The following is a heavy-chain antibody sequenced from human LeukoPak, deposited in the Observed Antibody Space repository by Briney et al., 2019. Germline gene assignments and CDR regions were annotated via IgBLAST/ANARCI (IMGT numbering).Heavy chain of an antibody. CDR2: IYYSGST. V-gene: IGHV4-59*12. J-gene: IGHJ4*02. D-gene: IGHD5-18*01. CDR1: GGSISSYY. Sequence: SETLSLTCTVSGGSISSYYWSWIRQSPGKGLEWIGYIYYSGSTNYNPSLKSRATMSVDTSKKQLSLKLSSVTAADTAVYYCARDSLGITAVGNYWGQGTLVTVSS. CDR3: ARDSLGITAVGNY.